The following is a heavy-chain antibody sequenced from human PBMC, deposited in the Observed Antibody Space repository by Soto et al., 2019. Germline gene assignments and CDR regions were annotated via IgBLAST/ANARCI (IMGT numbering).Heavy chain of an antibody. CDR3: ATDSTQTFCDGGPCYSLQTKINDS. CDR2: IKSKIAGGTT. V-gene: IGHV3-15*01. D-gene: IGHD2-21*01. Sequence: GGSLRLSCAASGFTFSNGWMSWVRQAPGKGLEWVSRIKSKIAGGTTDYSAPVKGRFTISRDDSKDTLYLQMNSLKTEDTAVYYCATDSTQTFCDGGPCYSLQTKINDSWGQGTLVTVSS. CDR1: GFTFSNGW. J-gene: IGHJ4*02.